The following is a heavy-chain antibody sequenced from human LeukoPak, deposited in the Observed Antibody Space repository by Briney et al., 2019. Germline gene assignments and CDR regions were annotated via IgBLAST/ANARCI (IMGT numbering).Heavy chain of an antibody. CDR3: AKGRGGGSYYVGGVTSFDY. V-gene: IGHV3-23*01. Sequence: GGSLRLSCEVSGFTFTNYAMNWVRQAPGKGLEWVSSISASARSAVYGDSVKGRFTISRDNSKNTLYLQMNSLRAEDTAVYYCAKGRGGGSYYVGGVTSFDYWGQGTLVTVSS. CDR1: GFTFTNYA. D-gene: IGHD1-26*01. J-gene: IGHJ4*02. CDR2: ISASARSA.